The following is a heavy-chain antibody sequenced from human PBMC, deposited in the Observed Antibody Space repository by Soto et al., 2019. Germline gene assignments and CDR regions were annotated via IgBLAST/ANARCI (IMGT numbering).Heavy chain of an antibody. Sequence: SETLSLTCTVSGVSITSYFWSWIRQTPGKGLDWIGSISFSGATYSNPSLKGRAALSVDTSENNLSLTLNSVTSADTAVYFCARDRRDGYTRYFEFWCQGNQLPVSS. CDR1: GVSITSYF. CDR3: ARDRRDGYTRYFEF. D-gene: IGHD5-12*01. CDR2: ISFSGAT. V-gene: IGHV4-59*01. J-gene: IGHJ4*02.